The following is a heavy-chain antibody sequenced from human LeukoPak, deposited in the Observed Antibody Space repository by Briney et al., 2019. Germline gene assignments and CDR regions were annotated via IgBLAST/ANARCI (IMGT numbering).Heavy chain of an antibody. CDR2: ISSSGSTI. V-gene: IGHV3-48*03. CDR1: GFTFSSYE. D-gene: IGHD3-9*01. Sequence: GGSLRLSCAASGFTFSSYEMNWVRQAPGKGLEWVSYISSSGSTIYYADSVKGRFTISRDNAKNSLYLQVNSLRAEDTAVYYCARDRDDWLNHPSYGMDVWGKGTTVTVSS. CDR3: ARDRDDWLNHPSYGMDV. J-gene: IGHJ6*04.